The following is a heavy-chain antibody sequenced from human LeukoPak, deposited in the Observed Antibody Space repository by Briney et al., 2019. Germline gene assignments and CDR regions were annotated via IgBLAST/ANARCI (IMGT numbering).Heavy chain of an antibody. Sequence: GGSLRLSCAASGFTFNSYAMVWARHAPGKGLERGSAIRESGGSASYPDSVKGRFTISRDNSKNTLYLQMNSLRAEDTAVYYCAKAFWSDSYKKNWFDPWGQGTLVTVSS. CDR1: GFTFNSYA. CDR2: IRESGGSA. J-gene: IGHJ5*02. D-gene: IGHD3-3*01. CDR3: AKAFWSDSYKKNWFDP. V-gene: IGHV3-23*01.